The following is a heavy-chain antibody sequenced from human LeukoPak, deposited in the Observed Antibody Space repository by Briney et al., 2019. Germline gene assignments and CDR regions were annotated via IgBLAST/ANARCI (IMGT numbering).Heavy chain of an antibody. CDR3: ARVTTYYYGSSGFMAFDI. V-gene: IGHV4-59*01. CDR1: GGSISSYY. D-gene: IGHD3-22*01. J-gene: IGHJ3*02. CDR2: IYYSGST. Sequence: SETLSLTCTVSGGSISSYYWSWVRQPPGEGLEWGGYIYYSGSTNYNPSLKSRVTISVDTSKNQFSLKLSSVTAADTAVYYCARVTTYYYGSSGFMAFDIWGQGTMVTVSS.